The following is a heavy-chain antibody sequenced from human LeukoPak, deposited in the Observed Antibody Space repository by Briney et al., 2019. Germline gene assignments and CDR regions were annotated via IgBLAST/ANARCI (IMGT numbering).Heavy chain of an antibody. V-gene: IGHV4-39*07. J-gene: IGHJ4*02. D-gene: IGHD3-22*01. CDR2: IYYSGST. CDR1: GGSISSSSYY. CDR3: ARGGFSYYDSSGYLNFDY. Sequence: SETLSLTCTVSGGSISSSSYYWGWIRQPPGKGLEWIGSIYYSGSTYYNPSLKSRVTISVDTSKNQFSLKLSSVTAADTAVYYCARGGFSYYDSSGYLNFDYWGQGTLVTVSS.